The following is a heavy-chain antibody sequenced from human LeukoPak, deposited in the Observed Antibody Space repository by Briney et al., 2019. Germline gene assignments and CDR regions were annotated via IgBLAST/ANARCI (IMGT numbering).Heavy chain of an antibody. D-gene: IGHD3-16*01. CDR3: VRDLILVWTPGDDFDH. CDR2: INERATII. Sequence: GGSLRLSCAASGFTFRNYWMHWVHEAPGQGLEWVSRINERATIISYADSVKGRFTISRENARNTLYLQMNSLTAEDTAVYYCVRDLILVWTPGDDFDHWGQGTLVTVSS. J-gene: IGHJ4*02. V-gene: IGHV3-74*01. CDR1: GFTFRNYW.